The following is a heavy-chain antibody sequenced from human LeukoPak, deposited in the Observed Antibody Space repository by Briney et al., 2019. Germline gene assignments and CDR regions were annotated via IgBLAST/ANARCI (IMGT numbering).Heavy chain of an antibody. J-gene: IGHJ5*02. CDR1: GFTFSSYA. Sequence: GGSLRLPCAASGFTFSSYAMSWVRQAPGKGLEWASAISGSGGSTYYADSVKGRFTISRDNSKNALYLQMNSLRAEDTAVYYCAKDKVVVVPAARIFDPWGQGTLVTVSS. CDR2: ISGSGGST. D-gene: IGHD2-2*01. V-gene: IGHV3-23*01. CDR3: AKDKVVVVPAARIFDP.